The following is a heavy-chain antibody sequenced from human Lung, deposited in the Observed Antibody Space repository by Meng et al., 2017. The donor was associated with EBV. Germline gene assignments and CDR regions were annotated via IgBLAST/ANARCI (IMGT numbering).Heavy chain of an antibody. J-gene: IGHJ4*02. V-gene: IGHV4-31*01. D-gene: IGHD5-18*01. Sequence: AQLQEAGPGLVTPSETLSLTCTVSCGSISSGCHYWSWIRQHPGKSLEWIGYIYYSGSTYYNPSLKSLVSISVDTSNNQFSLKLSSVTAADTAVYYCARAVDTGYFDYWGQGTLVTVSS. CDR3: ARAVDTGYFDY. CDR2: IYYSGST. CDR1: CGSISSGCHY.